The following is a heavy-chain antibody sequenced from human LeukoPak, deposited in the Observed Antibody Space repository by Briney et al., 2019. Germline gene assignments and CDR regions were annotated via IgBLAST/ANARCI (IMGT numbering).Heavy chain of an antibody. J-gene: IGHJ5*02. Sequence: SQTLSLTCTVSGGPISSGSYYWSWIRQPAGKGLEWIGRIYTSGSTNYNPSLKSRVTISVDTSKNQFSLKLSSVTAADTAVYYCAREGPRLPLLTWFDPWGQGTLVTVSS. D-gene: IGHD5-18*01. CDR3: AREGPRLPLLTWFDP. CDR1: GGPISSGSYY. V-gene: IGHV4-61*02. CDR2: IYTSGST.